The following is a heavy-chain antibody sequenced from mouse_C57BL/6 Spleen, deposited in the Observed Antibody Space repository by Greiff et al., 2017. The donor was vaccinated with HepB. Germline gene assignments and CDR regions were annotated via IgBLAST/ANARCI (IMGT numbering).Heavy chain of an antibody. Sequence: QVQLKESGAELVRPGASVTLSCKASGYTFTDYEMHWVKQTPVHGLEWIGAIDPETGGTAYNQKFKGKAILTADKSSSTAYMELRSLTSEDSAVYYCTRGLYYGSSPYYFDYWGQGTTLTVSS. V-gene: IGHV1-15*01. J-gene: IGHJ2*01. CDR1: GYTFTDYE. D-gene: IGHD1-1*01. CDR3: TRGLYYGSSPYYFDY. CDR2: IDPETGGT.